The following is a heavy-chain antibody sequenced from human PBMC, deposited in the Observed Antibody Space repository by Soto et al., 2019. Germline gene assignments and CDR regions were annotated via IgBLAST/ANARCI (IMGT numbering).Heavy chain of an antibody. J-gene: IGHJ5*02. Sequence: PSETLSLTCTVSGGSISSGGYYWSWIRQHPGKGLEWIGYIYYSGSTYYNPSLKSRVTISVDTSKNQFSLKLSSVTAADTAVYYCATRTIPNWFDPWGQGTLVTVSS. CDR3: ATRTIPNWFDP. V-gene: IGHV4-31*03. CDR1: GGSISSGGYY. D-gene: IGHD3-3*01. CDR2: IYYSGST.